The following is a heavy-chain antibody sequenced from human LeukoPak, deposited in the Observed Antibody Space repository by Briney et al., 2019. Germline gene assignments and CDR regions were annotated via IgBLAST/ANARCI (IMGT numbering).Heavy chain of an antibody. Sequence: PGGSMRLSCAASGFTFSSYSMNWVRQAPGKGLEWVSGISAGGDSTYYADSVKGRFTISRDNFKNTLYLQMNSLRAEDTAVYYCAKDDQVWFGELLLNWFDPWGQGTLVTVSS. D-gene: IGHD3-10*01. J-gene: IGHJ5*02. V-gene: IGHV3-23*01. CDR3: AKDDQVWFGELLLNWFDP. CDR2: ISAGGDST. CDR1: GFTFSSYS.